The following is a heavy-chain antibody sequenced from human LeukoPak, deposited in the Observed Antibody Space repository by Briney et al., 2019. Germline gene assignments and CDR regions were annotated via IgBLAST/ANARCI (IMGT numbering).Heavy chain of an antibody. CDR3: ASTDTNRGAFDI. Sequence: ASETLSLTCTVSGGSISSGSYYWSWIRQPAGKGLEWIGRIYTSGSTNYIPSLKSRVTISVDTSKNQFSLKLSSVTAADTAVYYCASTDTNRGAFDIWGQGTMVTVSS. CDR1: GGSISSGSYY. CDR2: IYTSGST. D-gene: IGHD2-8*01. J-gene: IGHJ3*02. V-gene: IGHV4-61*02.